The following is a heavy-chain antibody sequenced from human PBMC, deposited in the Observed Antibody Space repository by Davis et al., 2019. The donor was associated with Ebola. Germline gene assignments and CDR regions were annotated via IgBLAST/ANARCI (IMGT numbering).Heavy chain of an antibody. Sequence: MPGGSLRLSCAVSGGSISSSNWWSWVRQPPGKGLEWIGEIYHSGSTNYNPSLKSRVTISVDKSKNQFSLKLSSVTAADTAVYYCAKVLVVGYYYYYGMDVWGQGTTVTVSS. V-gene: IGHV4-4*02. CDR2: IYHSGST. CDR1: GGSISSSNW. CDR3: AKVLVVGYYYYYGMDV. D-gene: IGHD3-22*01. J-gene: IGHJ6*02.